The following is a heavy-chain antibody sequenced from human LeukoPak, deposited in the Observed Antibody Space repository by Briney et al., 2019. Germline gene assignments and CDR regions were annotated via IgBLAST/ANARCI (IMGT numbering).Heavy chain of an antibody. J-gene: IGHJ4*02. V-gene: IGHV1-18*01. CDR3: ARAPMVRGVIRYFDY. Sequence: ASVKVSCKASGYTFTSYGISWVRQAPGQGLEWMGWISAYNGNTNYAQKLQGRVTMTTDTFTSTAYMELRSLRSDDTAVYYCARAPMVRGVIRYFDYWGQGTLVTVSS. CDR1: GYTFTSYG. CDR2: ISAYNGNT. D-gene: IGHD3-10*01.